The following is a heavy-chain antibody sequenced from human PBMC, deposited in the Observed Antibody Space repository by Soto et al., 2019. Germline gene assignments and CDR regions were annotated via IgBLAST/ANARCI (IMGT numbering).Heavy chain of an antibody. D-gene: IGHD5-18*01. CDR2: MNPNSGNT. J-gene: IGHJ4*02. V-gene: IGHV1-8*01. CDR3: ARERSYGLDY. CDR1: GYTFTSYD. Sequence: QVQLVQSGAEVKKPGASVKVSCKASGYTFTSYDLNWVRQATGQGLEWMGWMNPNSGNTVYAQKCQGRVTMTRNTSISTAYMELSSLRSEDTAGYYCARERSYGLDYWGQGTLVTVSS.